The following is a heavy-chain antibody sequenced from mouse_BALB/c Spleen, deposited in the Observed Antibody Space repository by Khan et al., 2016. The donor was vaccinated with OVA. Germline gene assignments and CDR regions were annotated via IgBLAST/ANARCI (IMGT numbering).Heavy chain of an antibody. Sequence: VQLPESGPGLVAPSQSLSITCTVSGFSLSRYNIHWVRQPPGKGLAWLGIIWGGGGTYYNSTLKSRLSISKDNSKSQVFLKMNSLQTDDSAMYFCDRAYSRYDDYYAMDYWGQGTSVTVSS. J-gene: IGHJ4*01. D-gene: IGHD2-14*01. CDR2: IWGGGGT. CDR3: DRAYSRYDDYYAMDY. CDR1: GFSLSRYN. V-gene: IGHV2-6-4*01.